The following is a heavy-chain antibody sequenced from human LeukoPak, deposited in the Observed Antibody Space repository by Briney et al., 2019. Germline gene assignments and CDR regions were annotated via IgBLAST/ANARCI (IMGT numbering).Heavy chain of an antibody. CDR2: IYHSGST. J-gene: IGHJ4*02. Sequence: SETLSLTCAVSGGSLSSGGYSWSWVRQPPGRGLEWLGYIYHSGSTYYNPSLKSRVTISVDRSKNQFSLKLSSVTAADTAVYYCARRRYCSSTSCYRYDYWGQGTLVTVSS. CDR1: GGSLSSGGYS. V-gene: IGHV4-30-2*01. D-gene: IGHD2-2*01. CDR3: ARRRYCSSTSCYRYDY.